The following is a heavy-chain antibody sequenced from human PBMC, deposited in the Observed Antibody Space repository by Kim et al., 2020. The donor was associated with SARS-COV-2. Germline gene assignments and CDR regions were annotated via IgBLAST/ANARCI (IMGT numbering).Heavy chain of an antibody. CDR3: ARGYYVIDY. Sequence: GDASDYADSVRGRFTISRDSSKNTLYLQMNSVRAEDSALYYCARGYYVIDYWGQGTQVTVSS. J-gene: IGHJ4*02. CDR2: GDAS. D-gene: IGHD3-10*01. V-gene: IGHV3-23*01.